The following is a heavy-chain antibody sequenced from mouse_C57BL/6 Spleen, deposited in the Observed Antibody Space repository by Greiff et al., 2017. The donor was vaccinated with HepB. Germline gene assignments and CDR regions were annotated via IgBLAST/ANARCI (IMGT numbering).Heavy chain of an antibody. V-gene: IGHV5-17*01. CDR3: ARSYYDYGAWFAY. J-gene: IGHJ3*01. CDR1: GFTFSDYG. D-gene: IGHD2-4*01. CDR2: ISSGSSTI. Sequence: EVQGVESGGGLVKPGGSLKLSCAASGFTFSDYGMHWVRQAPEKGLEWVAYISSGSSTIYYADTVTGRFTISRDNAKNTLILQMTSLRSEDTAMYYCARSYYDYGAWFAYWCQGTLVTVSA.